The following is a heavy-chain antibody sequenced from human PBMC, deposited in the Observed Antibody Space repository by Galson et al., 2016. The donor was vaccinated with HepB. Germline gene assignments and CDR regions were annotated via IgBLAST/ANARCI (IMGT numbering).Heavy chain of an antibody. CDR2: INSSGTRS. D-gene: IGHD6-13*01. CDR3: ARHSRPELGIEPPGTRWFDP. V-gene: IGHV3-48*02. J-gene: IGHJ5*02. Sequence: SLRLSCAASGFTFRSYGMRWVRQAPGKGLEWVSSINSSGTRSDYADSVKGRFTISRDNVNNSLYLQMNSLRDEDTAVYYCARHSRPELGIEPPGTRWFDPWGQGTLVTVSS. CDR1: GFTFRSYG.